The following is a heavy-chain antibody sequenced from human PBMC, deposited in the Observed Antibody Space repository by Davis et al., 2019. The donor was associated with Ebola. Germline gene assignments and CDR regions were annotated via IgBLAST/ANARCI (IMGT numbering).Heavy chain of an antibody. V-gene: IGHV3-23*01. CDR3: AKSCNSASCYQSPNSY. CDR1: GLTLSNYG. J-gene: IGHJ4*02. Sequence: GGSLRLSCAASGLTLSNYGMSWVRQAPGKGLEWVTAISGSGGTYYADSVKGRFTISRENSKNTLYLQMNSLRAEDTAVYYCAKSCNSASCYQSPNSYWGQGTLVTVSS. CDR2: ISGSGGT. D-gene: IGHD2-2*01.